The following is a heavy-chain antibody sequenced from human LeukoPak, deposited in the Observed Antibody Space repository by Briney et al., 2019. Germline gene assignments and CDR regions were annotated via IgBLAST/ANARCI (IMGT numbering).Heavy chain of an antibody. D-gene: IGHD4-23*01. CDR2: IYYSAST. CDR3: AREPHVGKSP. Sequence: SEKLSLTCTVSGGSISSYYWSWIRQPPGKGLEWIGYIYYSASTNYDPSLKSRVTILVDTPKNQFSLKLSSVTAADTAVYYCAREPHVGKSPWGQGTLVTVRS. V-gene: IGHV4-59*01. J-gene: IGHJ5*02. CDR1: GGSISSYY.